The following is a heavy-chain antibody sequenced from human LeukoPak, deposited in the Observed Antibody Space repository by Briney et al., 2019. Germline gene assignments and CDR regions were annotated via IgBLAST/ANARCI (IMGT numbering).Heavy chain of an antibody. D-gene: IGHD6-13*01. Sequence: SETLSLTCTVSGGSISFGGYYWSWIRQLPGKGLEWIGYIYYSGSTNYNPSLKSRVTISVDTSKNQFSLKLSSVTAADTAVYYCAIDWQAAGTGYFDYWGQGTLVTVSS. J-gene: IGHJ4*02. CDR2: IYYSGST. CDR3: AIDWQAAGTGYFDY. V-gene: IGHV4-61*08. CDR1: GGSISFGGYY.